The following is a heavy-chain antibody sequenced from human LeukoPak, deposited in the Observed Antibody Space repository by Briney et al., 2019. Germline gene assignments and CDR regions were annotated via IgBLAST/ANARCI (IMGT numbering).Heavy chain of an antibody. D-gene: IGHD3-10*01. V-gene: IGHV1-18*01. Sequence: ASVKVSCKASGYTFTSYGISWVRQAPGQGLEWMGWISAYNGNTNYAQKLQGRVTMTTDTSTSTAYMELRSLRSDVTAVYYCARDKLVRGKNWFDPWGQGTLVTVSS. CDR3: ARDKLVRGKNWFDP. CDR1: GYTFTSYG. J-gene: IGHJ5*02. CDR2: ISAYNGNT.